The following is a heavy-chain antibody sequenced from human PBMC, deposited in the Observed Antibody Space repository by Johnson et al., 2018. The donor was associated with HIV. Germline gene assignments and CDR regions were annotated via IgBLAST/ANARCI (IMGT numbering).Heavy chain of an antibody. CDR1: GFTFSSYW. CDR3: TGGWYYLSAVDI. V-gene: IGHV3-7*01. Sequence: VQLVESGGGVVQPGRSLRLSCAASGFTFSSYWMSWVRQAPGKGLEWVANIKQDGSEKYYVDSVKGRFTISRDNAKNALYLQMSSLRAEYTSMYYCTGGWYYLSAVDIWCQGTMVTVSS. CDR2: IKQDGSEK. J-gene: IGHJ3*02. D-gene: IGHD6-19*01.